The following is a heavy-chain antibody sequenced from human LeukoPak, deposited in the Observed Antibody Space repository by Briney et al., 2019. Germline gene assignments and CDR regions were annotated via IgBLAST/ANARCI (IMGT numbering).Heavy chain of an antibody. Sequence: ASVKVSCKASGYTFTSYAMNWVRQAPGQGLEWMGWINTNTGNPTYAQGFTGRFVFSLDTSVSTAYLQISSLKAEDTAVYYCARGLYCGGDCTIYYYYYYMDVWGKGTTVTVSS. CDR2: INTNTGNP. D-gene: IGHD2-21*02. CDR1: GYTFTSYA. V-gene: IGHV7-4-1*02. J-gene: IGHJ6*03. CDR3: ARGLYCGGDCTIYYYYYYMDV.